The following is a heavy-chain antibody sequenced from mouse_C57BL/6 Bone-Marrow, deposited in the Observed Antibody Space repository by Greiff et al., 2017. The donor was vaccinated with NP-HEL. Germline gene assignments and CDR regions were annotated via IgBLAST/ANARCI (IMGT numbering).Heavy chain of an antibody. D-gene: IGHD2-4*01. CDR1: GFTFSSYG. CDR3: ASPYDYDVAWFAY. Sequence: EVKLVESGGDLVKPGGSLKLSCAASGFTFSSYGMSWVRQTPDKRLEWVATISSGGSYTYYPDSVKGRFTISRANAKNTLYLQMSSLKSEDTALYYCASPYDYDVAWFAYWGQGTLVTVSA. CDR2: ISSGGSYT. V-gene: IGHV5-6*01. J-gene: IGHJ3*01.